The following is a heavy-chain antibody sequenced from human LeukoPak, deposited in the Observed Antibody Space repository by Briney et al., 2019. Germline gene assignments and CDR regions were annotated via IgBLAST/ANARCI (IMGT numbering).Heavy chain of an antibody. CDR3: ARGPPPDFDY. J-gene: IGHJ4*02. Sequence: PSETLSLTCTVSGDSISSYYWSWIRQPAGQGLEWIGRIHPSGSTNYNPSLKSRVTLSVDTSKNQFSLKLSSVTAADTAVYYCARGPPPDFDYWGRGTLVTASS. V-gene: IGHV4-4*07. CDR2: IHPSGST. CDR1: GDSISSYY.